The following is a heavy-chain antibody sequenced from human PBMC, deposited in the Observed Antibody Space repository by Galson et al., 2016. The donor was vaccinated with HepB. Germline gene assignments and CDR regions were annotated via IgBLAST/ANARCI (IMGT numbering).Heavy chain of an antibody. CDR3: GRDNNYAFDI. D-gene: IGHD5-24*01. J-gene: IGHJ6*04. CDR2: IRDSTTM. V-gene: IGHV3-48*02. Sequence: SLRLSCASSGITFGNFIMSWVRQAPGKGLEWVSYIRDSTTMYHADYVKGRFTISRDDAKNSLYLQMNSLRDDNTALYYCGRDNNYAFDIWGKGTTVTVSS. CDR1: GITFGNFI.